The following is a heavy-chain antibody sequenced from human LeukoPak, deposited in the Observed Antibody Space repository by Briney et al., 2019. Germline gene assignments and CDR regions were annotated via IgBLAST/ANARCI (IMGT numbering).Heavy chain of an antibody. D-gene: IGHD3-3*01. J-gene: IGHJ6*03. CDR1: GGSISSGGYY. CDR3: ARVQGTYYDFWSRYSADYYYYYYMDV. CDR2: IYYSGST. Sequence: SQTLSLTCTVSGGSISSGGYYWSWIRQHPGKGLEWIGYIYYSGSTYYNPSLKSRVTISVDTSKNQFSLKLSSVTAADTAVYYCARVQGTYYDFWSRYSADYYYYYYMDVWGKGTTVTVSS. V-gene: IGHV4-31*03.